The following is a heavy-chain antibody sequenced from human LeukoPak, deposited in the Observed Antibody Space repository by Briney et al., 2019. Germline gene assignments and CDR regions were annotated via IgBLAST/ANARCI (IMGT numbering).Heavy chain of an antibody. D-gene: IGHD1-14*01. CDR1: RDSVSSNGVA. CDR2: TYYGSKWNN. Sequence: SQTLSLTCAISRDSVSSNGVAWNWIRPSPSRGLEWLGRTYYGSKWNNDYALSVKSRITINPDTSKNQFSLQLNSVTPEDTAVYYCTRGRNSAFDYWGQGTLVTVSS. J-gene: IGHJ4*02. V-gene: IGHV6-1*01. CDR3: TRGRNSAFDY.